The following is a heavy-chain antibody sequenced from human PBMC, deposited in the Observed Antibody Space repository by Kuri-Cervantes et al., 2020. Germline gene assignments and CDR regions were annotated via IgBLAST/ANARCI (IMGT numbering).Heavy chain of an antibody. J-gene: IGHJ6*03. CDR2: ISWSGATV. CDR3: ARDWSMEV. CDR1: GFSFNDYA. Sequence: SLKISCAASGFSFNDYAMQWVRQRPGRGLEWVSGISWSGATVGYADSVKGRFTIPRDNAKKSLYLQMNSLRAEDTALYYCARDWSMEVWGEGTTVTVSS. V-gene: IGHV3-9*01. D-gene: IGHD3-3*01.